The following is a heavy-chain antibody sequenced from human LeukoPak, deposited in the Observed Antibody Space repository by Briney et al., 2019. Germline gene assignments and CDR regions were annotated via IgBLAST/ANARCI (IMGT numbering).Heavy chain of an antibody. Sequence: SETLSLTCSVSGGSLSGYYWSWIRQPPGKGLEWIGYIYYSGTTIYNPSLKSRLTISLDTSKNQFSLTLSSVTAADTAVYYCARDGTQYSGSYHPLDYWGQGTLVTVSS. J-gene: IGHJ4*02. CDR1: GGSLSGYY. CDR3: ARDGTQYSGSYHPLDY. CDR2: IYYSGTT. V-gene: IGHV4-59*01. D-gene: IGHD1-26*01.